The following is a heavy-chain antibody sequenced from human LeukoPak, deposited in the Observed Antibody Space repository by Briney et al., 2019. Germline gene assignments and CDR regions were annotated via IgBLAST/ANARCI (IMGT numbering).Heavy chain of an antibody. CDR2: IYYAGYT. J-gene: IGHJ5*02. CDR1: GGSISSSSYY. Sequence: SGTLSLTCAVSGGSISSSSYYWGWIRQPPGKGLEWIGSIYYAGYTYYNPSLKSRVTISLDTSNNQFSLRLSSVTAADTAMYYCARNSYGHLNWFDPWGQGTLVTVSS. D-gene: IGHD3-16*01. CDR3: ARNSYGHLNWFDP. V-gene: IGHV4-39*07.